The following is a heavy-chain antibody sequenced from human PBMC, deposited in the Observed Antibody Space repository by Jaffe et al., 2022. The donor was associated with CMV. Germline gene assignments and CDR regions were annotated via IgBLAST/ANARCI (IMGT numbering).Heavy chain of an antibody. V-gene: IGHV4-59*08. Sequence: QVQLQESGPGLVKPSETLSLTCTVSGGSISSYYWSWIRQPPGKGLEWIGYIYYSGSTNYNPSLKSRVTISVDTSKNQFSLKLSSVTAADTAVYYCATRYIYGAHDAFDIWGQGTMVTVSS. CDR1: GGSISSYY. CDR3: ATRYIYGAHDAFDI. CDR2: IYYSGST. D-gene: IGHD4-17*01. J-gene: IGHJ3*02.